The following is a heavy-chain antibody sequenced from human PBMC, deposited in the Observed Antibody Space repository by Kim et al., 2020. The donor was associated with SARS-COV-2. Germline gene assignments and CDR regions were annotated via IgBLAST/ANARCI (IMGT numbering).Heavy chain of an antibody. CDR2: INAGNGNT. V-gene: IGHV1-3*01. CDR1: GYTFTSYA. D-gene: IGHD2-2*01. J-gene: IGHJ6*02. CDR3: ARDHPSVVPAAPLGGMDV. Sequence: ASVKVSCKASGYTFTSYAMHWVRQAPGQRLEWMGWINAGNGNTKYSQKFQGRVTITRDTSASTAYMELSSLRSEDTAVYYCARDHPSVVPAAPLGGMDVWGQGTTVTVSS.